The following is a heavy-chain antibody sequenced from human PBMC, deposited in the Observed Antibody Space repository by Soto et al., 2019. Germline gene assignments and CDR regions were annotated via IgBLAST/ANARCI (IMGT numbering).Heavy chain of an antibody. J-gene: IGHJ4*02. Sequence: EVQLLESGGGLVQPGGSLRLSCAASGFTFSSYAMSWVRQTPGKGLDWVSAISGSGGSTYYADSVKGRFTISRDNSKNTLYLKMNSLRAEDTAVYYCANSGVRGYWGQGTLVTVSS. D-gene: IGHD3-16*01. CDR2: ISGSGGST. V-gene: IGHV3-23*01. CDR3: ANSGVRGY. CDR1: GFTFSSYA.